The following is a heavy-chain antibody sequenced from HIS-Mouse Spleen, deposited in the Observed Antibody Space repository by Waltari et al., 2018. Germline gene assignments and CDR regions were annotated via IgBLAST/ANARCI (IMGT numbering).Heavy chain of an antibody. V-gene: IGHV3-23*01. J-gene: IGHJ4*02. CDR3: AKSDMSIFGVVNY. CDR1: GFTFSSYA. CDR2: ISGGGGST. D-gene: IGHD3-3*01. Sequence: EVQLLESGGGLVQPGGSLRLSCAASGFTFSSYAMSWVRQAPGKGLEGVSAISGGGGSTYYADSVKGRFTISRDNSKNTLYLQMNSLRAEDTAVYYCAKSDMSIFGVVNYWGQGTLVTVSS.